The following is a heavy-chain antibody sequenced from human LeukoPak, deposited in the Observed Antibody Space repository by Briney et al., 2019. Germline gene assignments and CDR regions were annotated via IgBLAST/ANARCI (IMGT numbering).Heavy chain of an antibody. CDR2: LNSSGTS. D-gene: IGHD2-2*01. CDR1: SASVGSVSYF. CDR3: ARGGAPWSSLQYAYFDL. V-gene: IGHV4-61*02. J-gene: IGHJ4*02. Sequence: PQTLSLTCTVSSASVGSVSYFDSCIRRPAETGLEYIGRLNSSGTSNYNPSLKSRVIFSLDTSKNRFYLTLNSVTDADTAVYYCARGGAPWSSLQYAYFDLWGQGALVTVSS.